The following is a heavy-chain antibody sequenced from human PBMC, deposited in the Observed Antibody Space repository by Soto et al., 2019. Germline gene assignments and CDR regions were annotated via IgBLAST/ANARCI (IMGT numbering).Heavy chain of an antibody. CDR3: ARGEGTIDY. J-gene: IGHJ4*02. D-gene: IGHD1-26*01. Sequence: EVQLVESGGGLVQPGGSLRLSCAASGFTFSSYSMNWVRQAPGKGLEWVSYISSSSSTIYYADSVKGRFTISRDNAKNSPYLQMNGLRDEDTAVYYCARGEGTIDYWGQGNPGTVSS. CDR2: ISSSSSTI. V-gene: IGHV3-48*02. CDR1: GFTFSSYS.